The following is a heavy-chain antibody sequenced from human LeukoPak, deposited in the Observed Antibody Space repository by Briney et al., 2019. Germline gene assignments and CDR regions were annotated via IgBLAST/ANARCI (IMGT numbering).Heavy chain of an antibody. J-gene: IGHJ6*02. Sequence: GPSVKVSCKASGGTFSSYAISWVRQAPGQGLEWMGGIIPIFGTANYAQKFQGRVTITADESTSTAYMELSSLRSEDTAVYYCARGLIAGMVITTELGYYGMGVWGQGTTVTVSS. CDR1: GGTFSSYA. V-gene: IGHV1-69*01. CDR3: ARGLIAGMVITTELGYYGMGV. D-gene: IGHD3-22*01. CDR2: IIPIFGTA.